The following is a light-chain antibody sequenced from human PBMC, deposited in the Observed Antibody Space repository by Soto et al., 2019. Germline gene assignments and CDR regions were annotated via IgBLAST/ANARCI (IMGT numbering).Light chain of an antibody. CDR2: DVS. Sequence: EIVLTQSPGTLSLSPGERATLSCRASQSVSSSYLAWYQQKPGQAPRLLIFDVSTRATGIPDRFSGSGSGTDFNLTISKLEPEDFALYYCQQYGSSPLLTFGGGTKVEIK. CDR1: QSVSSSY. J-gene: IGKJ4*01. CDR3: QQYGSSPLLT. V-gene: IGKV3-20*01.